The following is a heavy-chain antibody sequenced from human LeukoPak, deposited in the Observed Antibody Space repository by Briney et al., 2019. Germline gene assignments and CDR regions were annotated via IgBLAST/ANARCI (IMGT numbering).Heavy chain of an antibody. Sequence: SETLSLTCSVSDDSITMYYWTWIRQPPGKGLEWIGYVDHTGSTNFNPSLNGRVSISRDTTKNLFSLRLRSVTAADTTVYFCARGRVSSSTWYSTYYYYFYMDVWGKGTTVTVSS. J-gene: IGHJ6*03. CDR3: ARGRVSSSTWYSTYYYYFYMDV. CDR1: DDSITMYY. V-gene: IGHV4-59*01. D-gene: IGHD1-1*01. CDR2: VDHTGST.